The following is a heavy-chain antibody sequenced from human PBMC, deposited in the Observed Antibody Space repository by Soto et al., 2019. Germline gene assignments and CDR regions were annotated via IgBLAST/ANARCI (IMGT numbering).Heavy chain of an antibody. Sequence: GGSLRLSCAASGFTFNDYAMSWFRQAPGKGLEWVGFIRSKAYGGTTEYAASVKGRFTIPRDDSKSIAYLQMNSLKTEDTAVYYCTRASDSSSWHGPYYYYYYGMDVWGQGTTVTVSS. J-gene: IGHJ6*02. D-gene: IGHD6-13*01. CDR1: GFTFNDYA. CDR3: TRASDSSSWHGPYYYYYYGMDV. V-gene: IGHV3-49*03. CDR2: IRSKAYGGTT.